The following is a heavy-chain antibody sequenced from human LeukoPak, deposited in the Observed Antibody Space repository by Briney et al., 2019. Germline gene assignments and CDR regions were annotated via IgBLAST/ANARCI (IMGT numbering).Heavy chain of an antibody. CDR2: IRSKAHRYAT. CDR1: GFTFNGSA. J-gene: IGHJ4*02. D-gene: IGHD4-17*01. V-gene: IGHV3-73*01. Sequence: PGGSLKLSCATSGFTFNGSALHWVRQASGQGLEWVSRIRSKAHRYATAYAASVKGRFTVSRDDSKNMAYLQMNSLKTEDTAIYYCTRRHYGDYVVDNWGQGTLVTVSS. CDR3: TRRHYGDYVVDN.